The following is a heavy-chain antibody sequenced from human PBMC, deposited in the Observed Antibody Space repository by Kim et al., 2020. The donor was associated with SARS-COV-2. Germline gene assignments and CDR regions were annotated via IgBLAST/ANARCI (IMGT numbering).Heavy chain of an antibody. CDR2: ITGSGYTI. V-gene: IGHV3-48*03. J-gene: IGHJ4*02. Sequence: GGSLRLSCAASGFSFSSYAMNWVRQAPGKGLEWISYITGSGYTIHYADSVQGRFTISRDNANNSLYLQMNSLRADDTAVYYCARDPYCGGDCSWGQGTLVTVSS. CDR3: ARDPYCGGDCS. CDR1: GFSFSSYA. D-gene: IGHD2-21*02.